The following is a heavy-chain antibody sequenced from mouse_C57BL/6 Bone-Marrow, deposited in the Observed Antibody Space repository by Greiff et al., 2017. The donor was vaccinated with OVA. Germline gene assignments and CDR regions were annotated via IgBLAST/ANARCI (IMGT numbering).Heavy chain of an antibody. CDR3: ARQNGNWFAY. V-gene: IGHV5-17*01. CDR1: GFTFSDYG. J-gene: IGHJ3*01. Sequence: EVQRVESGGGLVKPGGSLKLSCAASGFTFSDYGMHWVRQAPEKGLEWVAYISSGSSTIYYADTVKGRFTISRDNAKNTLFLQMTSLRSEDTAMYYCARQNGNWFAYWGQGTLVTVSA. CDR2: ISSGSSTI.